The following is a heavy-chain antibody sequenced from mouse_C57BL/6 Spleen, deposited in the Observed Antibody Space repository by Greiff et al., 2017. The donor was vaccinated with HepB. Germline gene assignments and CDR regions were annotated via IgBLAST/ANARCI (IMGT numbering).Heavy chain of an antibody. D-gene: IGHD1-1*01. J-gene: IGHJ4*01. CDR2: IDPETGGT. V-gene: IGHV1-15*01. CDR1: GYTFTDYE. CDR3: TSSGYYGSSYNYAMDY. Sequence: QVQLKESGAELVRPGASVTLSCKASGYTFTDYEMHWVKQTPVHGLEWIGAIDPETGGTAYNQKFKGKARLTADKSSSTAYMELRRLTSEDSAVYYCTSSGYYGSSYNYAMDYWGQGTSVTVSS.